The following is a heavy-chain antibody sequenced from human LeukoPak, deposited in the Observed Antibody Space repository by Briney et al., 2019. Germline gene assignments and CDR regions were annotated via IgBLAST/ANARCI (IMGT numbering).Heavy chain of an antibody. J-gene: IGHJ5*02. Sequence: SETLSLTCTVSGGSISSASYYWSWIRQPAGKGLEWIGRIYTSGSTNYNPSLKSRVTISIDTSKNQFSLKLNSMTAADTAVYYCAGDWGFQWFDPWGQGTLVTVSS. V-gene: IGHV4-61*02. CDR3: AGDWGFQWFDP. CDR1: GGSISSASYY. D-gene: IGHD7-27*01. CDR2: IYTSGST.